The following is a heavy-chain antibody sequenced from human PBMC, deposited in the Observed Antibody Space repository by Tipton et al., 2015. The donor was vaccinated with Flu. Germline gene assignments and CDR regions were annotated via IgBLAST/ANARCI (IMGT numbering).Heavy chain of an antibody. CDR1: GFTFSSYS. CDR3: AREGQLALPYSYYYYGMDV. Sequence: SLRLSCAASGFTFSSYSMNWVRQAPGKGLEWVSSISSSSSYIYYADSVKGRFTISRDNAKNSLYLQMNSLRAEDTAVYYCAREGQLALPYSYYYYGMDVWGQGTTVTVSS. V-gene: IGHV3-21*01. D-gene: IGHD6-6*01. CDR2: ISSSSSYI. J-gene: IGHJ6*02.